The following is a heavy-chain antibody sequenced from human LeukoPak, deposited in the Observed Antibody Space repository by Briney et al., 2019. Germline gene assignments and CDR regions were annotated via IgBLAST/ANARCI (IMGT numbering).Heavy chain of an antibody. J-gene: IGHJ6*03. CDR2: MNPNSGDT. CDR3: ARGPQGVPAYDMDV. Sequence: ASVKVSCKASGYTFTSYDINWVRQATGQGLEWMGWMNPNSGDTNYAQKFQGRVTITRNTSISTAYMELSSLRSEDTAVYYCARGPQGVPAYDMDVWGKGTTVTVSS. V-gene: IGHV1-8*03. CDR1: GYTFTSYD. D-gene: IGHD2-2*01.